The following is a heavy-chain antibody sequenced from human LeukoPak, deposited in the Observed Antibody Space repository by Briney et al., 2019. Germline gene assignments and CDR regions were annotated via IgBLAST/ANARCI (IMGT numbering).Heavy chain of an antibody. CDR3: ATGRAGYLGYFDY. J-gene: IGHJ4*02. V-gene: IGHV4-59*01. Sequence: PSETLSLTCTVSGGSISSYYWSWIRQPPGKGLEWIGYIYYSGSTNYNPSLKSRVTISVDTSKYQFSLELSSVTAADTAVYYCATGRAGYLGYFDYWGQGTLVTVSS. CDR2: IYYSGST. D-gene: IGHD5-18*01. CDR1: GGSISSYY.